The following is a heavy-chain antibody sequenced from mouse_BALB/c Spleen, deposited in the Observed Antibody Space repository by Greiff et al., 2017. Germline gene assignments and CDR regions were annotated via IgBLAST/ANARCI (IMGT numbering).Heavy chain of an antibody. V-gene: IGHV6-6*02. CDR2: IRLKSDNYAT. Sequence: EVKVVESGGGLVQPGGSMKLSCVASGFTFSSYWMSWVRQSPEKGLEWVAEIRLKSDNYATHYAESVKGKFTISRDDSKSRLYLQMNSLRAEDTGIYYCTTGTTFAYWGQGTLVTVSA. D-gene: IGHD1-1*01. CDR1: GFTFSSYW. CDR3: TTGTTFAY. J-gene: IGHJ3*01.